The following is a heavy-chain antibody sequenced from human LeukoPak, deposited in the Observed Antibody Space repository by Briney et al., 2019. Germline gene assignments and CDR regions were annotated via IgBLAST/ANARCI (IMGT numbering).Heavy chain of an antibody. D-gene: IGHD3-10*01. Sequence: PGGSLRLSCAASGFTFSSAWMTWVRQAPGKGLEWVALIWYDGSNKYYADSVKGRFTISRDNSKNTLYLQMNGLRAEDTAVYYCAGSYYNVFDYWGQGTLVTVSS. V-gene: IGHV3-33*08. CDR1: GFTFSSAW. CDR2: IWYDGSNK. J-gene: IGHJ4*02. CDR3: AGSYYNVFDY.